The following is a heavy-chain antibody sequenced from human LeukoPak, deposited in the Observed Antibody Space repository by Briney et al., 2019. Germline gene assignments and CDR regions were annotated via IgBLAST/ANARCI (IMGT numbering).Heavy chain of an antibody. CDR2: IYPGDSDT. J-gene: IGHJ3*02. Sequence: GESLKISCKGSGYSFTSYWIGWVRQLPGKDLEWMGIIYPGDSDTRYSPSFQGQVTISADKSISTAYLQWSSLKASDTAMYYCARCRTRWLQSGVFDIWGQGTMVTVSS. CDR1: GYSFTSYW. V-gene: IGHV5-51*01. CDR3: ARCRTRWLQSGVFDI. D-gene: IGHD5-24*01.